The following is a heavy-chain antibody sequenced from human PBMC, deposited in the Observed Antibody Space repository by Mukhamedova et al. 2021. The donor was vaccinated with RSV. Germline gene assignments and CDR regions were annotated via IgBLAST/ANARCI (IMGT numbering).Heavy chain of an antibody. CDR2: GGSL. D-gene: IGHD3-16*01. Sequence: GGSLTYADSVKGRFTIPRDNSQNTLYLQMNNLRAEDTAIYYCAKSLASQYYYYGMDVWGQGTTVTVSS. V-gene: IGHV3-23*01. J-gene: IGHJ6*02. CDR3: AKSLASQYYYYGMDV.